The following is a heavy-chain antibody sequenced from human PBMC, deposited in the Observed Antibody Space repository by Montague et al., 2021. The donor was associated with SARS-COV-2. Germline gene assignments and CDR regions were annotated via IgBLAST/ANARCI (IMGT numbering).Heavy chain of an antibody. Sequence: SLRLSCAASGFTFSSYSMNWARQAPGKGLEWVSSMSNSNSYIYYADSVKGRFTISRDNAKNSLYLQMNSLRAEDTAVYYCARAAWGYYDSSGYLDYWGQGTLVTVSS. CDR3: ARAAWGYYDSSGYLDY. V-gene: IGHV3-21*01. CDR2: MSNSNSYI. J-gene: IGHJ4*02. CDR1: GFTFSSYS. D-gene: IGHD3-22*01.